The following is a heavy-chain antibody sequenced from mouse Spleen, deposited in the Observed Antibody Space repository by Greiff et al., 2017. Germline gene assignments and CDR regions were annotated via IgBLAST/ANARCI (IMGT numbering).Heavy chain of an antibody. V-gene: IGHV5-16*01. J-gene: IGHJ4*01. D-gene: IGHD1-1*01. CDR2: INYDGSST. CDR3: ARDSDYGSSPFYAMDY. CDR1: GFTFSDYY. Sequence: EVHLVESEGGLVQPGSSMKLSCTASGFTFSDYYMAWVRQVPEKGLEWVANINYDGSSTYYLDSLKSRFIISRDNAKNILYLQMSSLKSEDTATYYCARDSDYGSSPFYAMDYWGQGTSVTVSS.